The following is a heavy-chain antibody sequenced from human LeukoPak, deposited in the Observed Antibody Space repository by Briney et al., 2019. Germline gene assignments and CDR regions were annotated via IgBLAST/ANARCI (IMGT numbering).Heavy chain of an antibody. CDR3: ARGLVVIRYFDY. Sequence: SETLSLTCAVYGGSFSGYYWSWIRQPPGKGLEWIGEINHSGSTNYNPSFKSRVTISVDTSKNQFSLKLSSVTAADTAVYYCARGLVVIRYFDYWGQGTLVTVSS. CDR1: GGSFSGYY. V-gene: IGHV4-34*01. J-gene: IGHJ4*02. CDR2: INHSGST. D-gene: IGHD3-22*01.